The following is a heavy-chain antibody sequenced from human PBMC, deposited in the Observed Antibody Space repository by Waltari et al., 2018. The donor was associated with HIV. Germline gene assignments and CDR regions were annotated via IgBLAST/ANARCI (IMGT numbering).Heavy chain of an antibody. Sequence: VQLLESGGGLVQPGGSLRLTCAASGFTFRSYALSWVLQAPGKGLFWVAGVGGSREMIHYADSVTGRVTISRHNSKKTLYLQMNSMTAEDTAVYHCANIPPYTIGRGWFDRWGQGTLVTVSS. V-gene: IGHV3-23*01. J-gene: IGHJ5*02. D-gene: IGHD2-2*02. CDR2: VGGSREMI. CDR3: ANIPPYTIGRGWFDR. CDR1: GFTFRSYA.